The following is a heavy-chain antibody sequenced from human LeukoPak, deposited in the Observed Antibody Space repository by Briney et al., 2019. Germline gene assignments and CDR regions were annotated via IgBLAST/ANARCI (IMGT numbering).Heavy chain of an antibody. CDR2: ISSSSSYI. CDR3: ASRRRGQWLVLNAFDI. J-gene: IGHJ3*02. V-gene: IGHV3-11*06. D-gene: IGHD6-19*01. Sequence: PGGSLRLSCAASGFTFSDYYMSWIRQAPGKGLEWVSSISSSSSYIYYADSVKGRFTISRDNAKNSLYLQMNSLRAEDTAVYYCASRRRGQWLVLNAFDIWGQGTMVTVSS. CDR1: GFTFSDYY.